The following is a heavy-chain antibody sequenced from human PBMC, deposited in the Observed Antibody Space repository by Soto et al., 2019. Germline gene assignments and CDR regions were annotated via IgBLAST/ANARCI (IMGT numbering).Heavy chain of an antibody. CDR3: ARAEKGYSSGWYGEYFDY. D-gene: IGHD6-19*01. CDR2: ISAYNGNT. J-gene: IGHJ4*02. Sequence: QVQLVQSGAEVKKPGASVKVSCKASGYTFTSYGIIWVRQAPGQGLEWMGWISAYNGNTNYAQKLQGRVTMTTDTSTSTAYMELRSLRSDDTAVYYCARAEKGYSSGWYGEYFDYWGQGTLVTVSS. V-gene: IGHV1-18*04. CDR1: GYTFTSYG.